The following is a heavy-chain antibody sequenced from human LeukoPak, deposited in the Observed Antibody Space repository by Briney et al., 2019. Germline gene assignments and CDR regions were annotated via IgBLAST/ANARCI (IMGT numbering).Heavy chain of an antibody. V-gene: IGHV4-59*08. D-gene: IGHD2-15*01. CDR3: ASAHKDIVVVVPGKENYYSYMDV. CDR2: SHYTGST. J-gene: IGHJ6*03. Sequence: SETLSLTCTVSGGSISSDYWSWIRQSRGEGLEFIGYSHYTGSTNYHPSLKSRVTMSVDTSKNQFSLKLSSVTAADTAVYYCASAHKDIVVVVPGKENYYSYMDVWGKGTTVTVSS. CDR1: GGSISSDY.